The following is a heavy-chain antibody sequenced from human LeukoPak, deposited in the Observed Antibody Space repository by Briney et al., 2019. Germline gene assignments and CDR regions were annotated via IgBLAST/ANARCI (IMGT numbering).Heavy chain of an antibody. CDR3: STDRYYYDSSPRY. J-gene: IGHJ4*02. V-gene: IGHV3-15*07. Sequence: KPGGSLRLSCAASGFTFAHAWMNWVRQPPGKGLEWVGRIKSKTDGGTTDYAAPVKGRFTISRDDSKNTLYPQMNSLTTEDTAVFYRSTDRYYYDSSPRYWGQGTLVTVSS. D-gene: IGHD3-22*01. CDR1: GFTFAHAW. CDR2: IKSKTDGGTT.